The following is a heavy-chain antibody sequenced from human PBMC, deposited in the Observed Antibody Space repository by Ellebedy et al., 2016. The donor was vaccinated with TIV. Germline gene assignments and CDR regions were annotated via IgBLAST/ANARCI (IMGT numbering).Heavy chain of an antibody. CDR1: GYSFTRQW. Sequence: KVSCKGSGYSFTRQWIAWVRQMPGKGLEWMGIIYPGDSGDSDIRYSPSFQGQVTISADRSSSIAYLQWSSLKASDTAMYYCARRHRDYSCSSYLYWGQGTLLTVSS. V-gene: IGHV5-51*01. CDR2: IYPGDSGDSDI. J-gene: IGHJ4*02. CDR3: ARRHRDYSCSSYLY. D-gene: IGHD6-6*01.